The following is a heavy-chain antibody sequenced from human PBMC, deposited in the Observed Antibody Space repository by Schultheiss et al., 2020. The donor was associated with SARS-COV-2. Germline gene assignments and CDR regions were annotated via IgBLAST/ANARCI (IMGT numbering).Heavy chain of an antibody. V-gene: IGHV5-51*01. CDR3: ARGGSSSSGWFDP. Sequence: GGSLRLSCKGSGYSFTSYWIGWVRQMPGKGLEWMGIIYPGDSDTRYSPSFQGQVTISADKSISTAYLQWASLKASDTAMYYCARGGSSSSGWFDPWGQGTLVTVSS. CDR1: GYSFTSYW. D-gene: IGHD6-6*01. CDR2: IYPGDSDT. J-gene: IGHJ5*02.